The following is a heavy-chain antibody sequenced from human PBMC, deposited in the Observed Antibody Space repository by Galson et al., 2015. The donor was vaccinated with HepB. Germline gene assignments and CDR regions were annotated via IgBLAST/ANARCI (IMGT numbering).Heavy chain of an antibody. CDR3: ARDLSGWSPAEHYYYMDV. D-gene: IGHD6-19*01. CDR1: GFTFSSYS. J-gene: IGHJ6*03. V-gene: IGHV3-21*01. Sequence: SLRLSCAASGFTFSSYSMNWVRQAPGKGLEWVSSISSSSSYIYYADSVKGRFTISRDNAKNSLYLQMNSLRAEDTAVYYCARDLSGWSPAEHYYYMDVRGKGTTVTVSS. CDR2: ISSSSSYI.